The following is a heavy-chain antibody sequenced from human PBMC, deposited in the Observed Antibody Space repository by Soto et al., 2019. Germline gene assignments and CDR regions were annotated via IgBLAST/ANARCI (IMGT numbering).Heavy chain of an antibody. CDR3: TTDGGVAALPLFAY. CDR1: EFTCTNGW. V-gene: IGHV3-15*01. D-gene: IGHD6-19*01. Sequence: PGGPQRLSCTASEFTCTNGWVSRVRQEPGKGLEWVGRLKSKNVGGTADYAAPVKGRFTVSRDDSKNTLFLQMDSLRPEDAAVYYCTTDGGVAALPLFAYWGEGTLVTVSS. J-gene: IGHJ4*02. CDR2: LKSKNVGGTA.